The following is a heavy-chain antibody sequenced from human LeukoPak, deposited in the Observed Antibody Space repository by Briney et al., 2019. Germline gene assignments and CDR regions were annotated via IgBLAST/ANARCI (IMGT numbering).Heavy chain of an antibody. Sequence: TGGSLRLSCAASGFTFSSYAMSWVRQAPGKGLEWVSAISGSGGSTYYADSVKGRFTISRDNSKNTLYLQMNCLRAEDTAVYYCASTDYYDSSGYYSEPFDYWGQGTLVTVSS. V-gene: IGHV3-23*01. CDR2: ISGSGGST. D-gene: IGHD3-22*01. CDR3: ASTDYYDSSGYYSEPFDY. J-gene: IGHJ4*02. CDR1: GFTFSSYA.